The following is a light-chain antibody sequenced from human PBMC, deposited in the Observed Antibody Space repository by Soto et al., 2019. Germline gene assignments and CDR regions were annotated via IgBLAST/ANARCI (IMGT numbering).Light chain of an antibody. J-gene: IGKJ1*01. CDR2: EVS. Sequence: DFVMTHTPLSLSFAPVQPASISCNXSHILLHITGETFLFWYLQKPGQSPQLLIYEVSTRVSGVPDRFSGSGSGTDFTLTISSLEPEDFAVYYCQQRSNWPRTFGQGTKVDIK. CDR1: HILLHITGETF. CDR3: QQRSNWPRT. V-gene: IGKV2-29*01.